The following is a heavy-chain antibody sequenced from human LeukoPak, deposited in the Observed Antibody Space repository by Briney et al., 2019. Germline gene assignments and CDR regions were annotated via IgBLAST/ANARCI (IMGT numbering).Heavy chain of an antibody. CDR1: GFXFSSYG. CDR2: ISYDGSNK. D-gene: IGHD6-13*01. CDR3: AKDSVEGSSWYGKRKYFQH. V-gene: IGHV3-30*18. Sequence: PGGSLRLSCAASGFXFSSYGIHWVRQAPGKGLEWVADISYDGSNKYYADSVKGRFTISRDNSNNTLYLQMNSLRAEDTAVYYCAKDSVEGSSWYGKRKYFQHWGQGTLVTVSS. J-gene: IGHJ1*01.